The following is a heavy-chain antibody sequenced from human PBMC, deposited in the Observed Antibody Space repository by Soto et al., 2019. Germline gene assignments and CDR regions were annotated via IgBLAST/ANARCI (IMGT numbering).Heavy chain of an antibody. CDR1: GASINSYY. J-gene: IGHJ6*03. CDR3: ARGMVITYYSYYYLDV. V-gene: IGHV4-59*01. D-gene: IGHD3-22*01. CDR2: IYDTGSA. Sequence: SETLSLTCAVSGASINSYYWSWIRQPPGKGLEWIGYIYDTGSANYNPSLKSRVTILVDTSKNQLSLKLSSVTAADTAVYYCARGMVITYYSYYYLDVWGTGTTVTVSS.